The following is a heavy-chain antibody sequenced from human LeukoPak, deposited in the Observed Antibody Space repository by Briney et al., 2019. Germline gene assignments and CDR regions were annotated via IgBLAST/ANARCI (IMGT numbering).Heavy chain of an antibody. CDR1: GFTFRNHE. Sequence: QTGGSLRLSCAASGFTFRNHEMNWVRQAPGKGLEWVSHISSSGSPIYYADSVRGRSTISRDNTNNSLYLLMNSLRAEDTAVYYCARSFDLWGQGNLVTVPT. J-gene: IGHJ4*02. CDR2: ISSSGSPI. V-gene: IGHV3-48*03. CDR3: ARSFDL.